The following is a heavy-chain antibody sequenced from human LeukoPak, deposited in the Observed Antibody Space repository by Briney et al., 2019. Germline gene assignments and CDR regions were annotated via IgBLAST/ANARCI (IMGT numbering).Heavy chain of an antibody. D-gene: IGHD6-13*01. J-gene: IGHJ4*02. CDR2: IYHSGSS. CDR3: ARVWGAAGTSHFDY. CDR1: GGSISRSDW. Sequence: PSGTLSLTCAVSGGSISRSDWWSWVRQPPGKGLEWIGEIYHSGSSKYNPSLKSRVTISVDKSKNQFSLQLTSVTAADTAVYYYARVWGAAGTSHFDYWGQGTLVTVSS. V-gene: IGHV4-4*02.